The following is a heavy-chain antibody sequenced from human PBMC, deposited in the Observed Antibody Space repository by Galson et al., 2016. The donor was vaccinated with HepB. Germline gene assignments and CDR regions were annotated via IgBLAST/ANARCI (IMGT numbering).Heavy chain of an antibody. Sequence: SLRLSCAASGFTFSSYAMNWVRQAPGKGLEWVSGISGSGGSTYDSDSVRGRFTISRDNSKNTLYLQMNSLRADDTAVYYCAKDVAYYESEGYFESWGQGTLVTVSS. CDR3: AKDVAYYESEGYFES. CDR1: GFTFSSYA. D-gene: IGHD3-22*01. V-gene: IGHV3-23*01. CDR2: ISGSGGST. J-gene: IGHJ4*02.